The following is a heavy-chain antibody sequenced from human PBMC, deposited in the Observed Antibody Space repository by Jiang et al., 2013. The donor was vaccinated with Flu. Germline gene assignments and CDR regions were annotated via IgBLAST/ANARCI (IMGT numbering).Heavy chain of an antibody. D-gene: IGHD2-2*01. V-gene: IGHV3-21*01. CDR3: ARGLYCSSTSCYFSDY. CDR1: FSSYS. J-gene: IGHJ4*02. Sequence: FSSYSMNWVRQAPGKGLEWVSSISSSSSYIYYADSVKGRFTISRDNAKNSLYLQMNSLRAEDTAVYYCARGLYCSSTSCYFSDYWGQGTLVTVSS. CDR2: ISSSSSYI.